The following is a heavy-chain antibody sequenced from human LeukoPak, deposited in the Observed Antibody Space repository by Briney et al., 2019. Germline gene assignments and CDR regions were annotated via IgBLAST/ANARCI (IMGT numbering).Heavy chain of an antibody. V-gene: IGHV4-34*01. CDR3: ARRYSGYDFDY. Sequence: PSETLSLTCAVYGGSFSDHYWNWIRQPPGKGLEWIGEINHSGSANYNPSLKSRVTISVDTSKNQFSLKLSSVTAADTAVYYCARRYSGYDFDYWGQGTLVTVSS. D-gene: IGHD5-12*01. J-gene: IGHJ4*02. CDR1: GGSFSDHY. CDR2: INHSGSA.